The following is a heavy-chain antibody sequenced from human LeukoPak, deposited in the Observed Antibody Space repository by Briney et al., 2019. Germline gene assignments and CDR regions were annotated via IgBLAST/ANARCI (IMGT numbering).Heavy chain of an antibody. V-gene: IGHV3-15*01. J-gene: IGHJ4*02. CDR2: IKSKTDGGTT. Sequence: GGSLRLSCAASGFTFTNAWMSWVRQAPGKGLEWIGRIKSKTDGGTTDYTAPVNGRFTVSRDDSKNTLYLQMNSLKTEDTAVYYCNTGYCSSSSCHRSLYFDYWGQGTLVTVSS. CDR3: NTGYCSSSSCHRSLYFDY. D-gene: IGHD2-15*01. CDR1: GFTFTNAW.